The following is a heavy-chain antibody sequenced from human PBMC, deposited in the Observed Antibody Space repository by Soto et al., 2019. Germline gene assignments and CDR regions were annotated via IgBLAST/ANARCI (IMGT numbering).Heavy chain of an antibody. V-gene: IGHV3-74*01. CDR3: ARSPGGYYID. CDR2: INTEGSST. CDR1: GFSFSSYW. Sequence: GGSLRLSCADSGFSFSSYWMHWVRQGPGKGLVWVARINTEGSSTNYADSVEGRFTISRDNAKNTLYLQMNSLRAEDTAVYYCARSPGGYYIDWGQGTMVTVSS. J-gene: IGHJ3*01. D-gene: IGHD2-15*01.